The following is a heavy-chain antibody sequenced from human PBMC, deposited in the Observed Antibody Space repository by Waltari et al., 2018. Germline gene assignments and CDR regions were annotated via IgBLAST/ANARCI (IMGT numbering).Heavy chain of an antibody. CDR1: GFILSPFA. V-gene: IGHV3-48*03. Sequence: EVQLVESGGGLVQPGGSLRLSCAASGFILSPFAMSWVRQGPGKGLELISSITSRLSTLYYADSVKGRFTISRDNAKNSLYLQMNSLRAEDTAVYYCATKYSSSSWDYWGQGTLVTVSS. CDR2: ITSRLSTL. J-gene: IGHJ4*02. D-gene: IGHD6-6*01. CDR3: ATKYSSSSWDY.